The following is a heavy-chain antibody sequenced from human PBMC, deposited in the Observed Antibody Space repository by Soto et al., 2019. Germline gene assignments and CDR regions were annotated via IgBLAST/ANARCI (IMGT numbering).Heavy chain of an antibody. CDR3: ATAGGYCSSTACLDY. V-gene: IGHV1-69*01. Sequence: QVQLVQSGAEVKKPGSSVKVSCKASGGTFSRYGLNWVRQAPGRGHEWMGGIIPIFGTSNYAHKFQGRVTITADESTSTAYMEVSSLRSEETAVYYCATAGGYCSSTACLDYWGQGTLITVSS. J-gene: IGHJ4*02. CDR2: IIPIFGTS. CDR1: GGTFSRYG. D-gene: IGHD2-2*01.